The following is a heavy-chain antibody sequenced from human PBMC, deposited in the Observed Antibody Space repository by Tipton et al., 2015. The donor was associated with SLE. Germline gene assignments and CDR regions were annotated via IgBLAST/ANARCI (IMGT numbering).Heavy chain of an antibody. D-gene: IGHD3-3*01. CDR1: GGSFSGYY. Sequence: TLSLTCAVYGGSFSGYYWSWIRQPPGKGLEWIGYIYYTGNTNYNPSLKSRVTMSVDTSKSQFSLKLTFVSAADTAIYYCARLQYIFGGMDVWGEGTTVTVSS. CDR2: IYYTGNT. J-gene: IGHJ6*04. CDR3: ARLQYIFGGMDV. V-gene: IGHV4-59*01.